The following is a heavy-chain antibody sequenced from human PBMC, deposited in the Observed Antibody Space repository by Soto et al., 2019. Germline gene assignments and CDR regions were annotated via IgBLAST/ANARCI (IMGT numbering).Heavy chain of an antibody. V-gene: IGHV3-30-3*01. D-gene: IGHD6-13*01. Sequence: GGSLRLSCAASGFTFSSYAMHWVRQAPGKGLEWVAVISYDGSNKYYADSVKGRFTISRDNSKNTLYLQMNSLRAEDTAVYYCAREAIPPGYSSSWFWGWGGEYYYGMDVWGQGTTVTVSS. CDR3: AREAIPPGYSSSWFWGWGGEYYYGMDV. CDR1: GFTFSSYA. J-gene: IGHJ6*02. CDR2: ISYDGSNK.